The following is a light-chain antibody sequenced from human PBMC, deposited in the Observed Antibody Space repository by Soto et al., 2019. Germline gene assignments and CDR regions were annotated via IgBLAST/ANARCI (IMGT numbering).Light chain of an antibody. Sequence: EIVLTQSPGTLSLSPGERATLSCRASQSVSSSYLAWYQQKPGQAPRLLIYGASSRATGIPDRFSGSGSGTDCTLTISRLELEDFAVYYCPQYGSSPLTFGGGTKVEIK. CDR3: PQYGSSPLT. CDR1: QSVSSSY. J-gene: IGKJ4*01. V-gene: IGKV3-20*01. CDR2: GAS.